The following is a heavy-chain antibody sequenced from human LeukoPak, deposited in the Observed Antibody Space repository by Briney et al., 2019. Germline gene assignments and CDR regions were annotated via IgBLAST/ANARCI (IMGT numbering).Heavy chain of an antibody. V-gene: IGHV1-2*02. CDR2: IYPNSGAT. J-gene: IGHJ4*02. Sequence: ASVKVSCKXSGYTFTGYYVHWVRQAPGQGLEWMGWIYPNSGATKYAQKSQGRVTMTRDTSISTAYMELSGLRSDDTAVYYCGTLLSNGPFDYWGQGSLVTVSS. CDR3: GTLLSNGPFDY. CDR1: GYTFTGYY.